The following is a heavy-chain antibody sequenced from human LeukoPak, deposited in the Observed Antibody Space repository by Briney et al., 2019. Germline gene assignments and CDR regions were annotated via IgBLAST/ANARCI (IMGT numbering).Heavy chain of an antibody. CDR1: GGSIGSYY. J-gene: IGHJ6*03. V-gene: IGHV4-4*07. CDR2: GYASGST. CDR3: ARESVSGAIAARPDYYMDV. D-gene: IGHD6-6*01. Sequence: SETLSLTCSVSGGSIGSYYWSWIRQPAGKGLEGIGRGYASGSTTYNPSLRSRVTVSVDTSKTQFSLKATSVTAADTAVYYCARESVSGAIAARPDYYMDVWGKGTTVTVSS.